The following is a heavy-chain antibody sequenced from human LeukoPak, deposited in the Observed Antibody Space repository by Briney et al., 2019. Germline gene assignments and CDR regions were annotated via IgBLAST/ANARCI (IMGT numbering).Heavy chain of an antibody. J-gene: IGHJ4*02. CDR3: AKDGGLWVSAHWGDS. CDR2: ITTGGPNT. D-gene: IGHD7-27*01. CDR1: GFTFSSYT. V-gene: IGHV3-23*01. Sequence: GGSLRLSCTASGFTFSSYTRSWVRQAPGKGLKWVSTITTGGPNTYYADSVKGWFTVSRDDSKNTLYLQMNSLRAEDTAVYYCAKDGGLWVSAHWGDSWGRGTLVTVSS.